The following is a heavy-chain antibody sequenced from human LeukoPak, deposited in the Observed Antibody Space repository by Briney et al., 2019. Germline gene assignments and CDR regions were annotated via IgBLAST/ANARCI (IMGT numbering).Heavy chain of an antibody. CDR3: AKDQIGYGDSHDAFDI. CDR1: GFTFSSYG. J-gene: IGHJ3*02. V-gene: IGHV3-23*01. CDR2: ISGSSGST. D-gene: IGHD4-17*01. Sequence: PGGSLRLSCAASGFTFSSYGMSWVRQAPGKGLEWVSAISGSSGSTYYADSVKGRFTISRDNSKNTLYLQMNSLRAEDTAVYYCAKDQIGYGDSHDAFDIWGQGTMVTVSS.